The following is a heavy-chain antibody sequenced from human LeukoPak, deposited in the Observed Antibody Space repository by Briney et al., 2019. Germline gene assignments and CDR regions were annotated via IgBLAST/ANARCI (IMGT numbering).Heavy chain of an antibody. CDR3: AKVSAARYDNWFDP. CDR2: ISYDGSNK. CDR1: GFTFSSYA. D-gene: IGHD6-6*01. J-gene: IGHJ5*02. Sequence: GGSLRLSCAASGFTFSSYAMHWVRQAPGKGLEWVAVISYDGSNKYYADSVKGRFTISRDNSKDTLYLQMNSLRAEDTAVCYCAKVSAARYDNWFDPWGQGTLVTVSS. V-gene: IGHV3-30*04.